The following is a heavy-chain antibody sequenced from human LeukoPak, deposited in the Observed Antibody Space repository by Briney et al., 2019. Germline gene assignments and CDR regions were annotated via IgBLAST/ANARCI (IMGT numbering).Heavy chain of an antibody. J-gene: IGHJ3*02. V-gene: IGHV4-34*01. CDR2: IGHSGST. CDR3: AKSNGYGLIDI. D-gene: IGHD3-10*01. Sequence: SETLSLTCAVYGGSFSGYYWSWIRQPPGKGLEWIGEIGHSGSTNYNPSLKSRVTISVDTSKNQFSLKLNSVTAADTAAYYCAKSNGYGLIDIWGQGTMVTVSS. CDR1: GGSFSGYY.